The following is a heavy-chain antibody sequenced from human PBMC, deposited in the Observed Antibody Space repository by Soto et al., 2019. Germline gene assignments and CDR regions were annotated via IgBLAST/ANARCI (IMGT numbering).Heavy chain of an antibody. CDR1: GFTFSNYG. CDR3: AKSVYSGYPANWFDP. D-gene: IGHD5-12*01. J-gene: IGHJ5*02. Sequence: QVQLVESGGGVVQPGTSLRLSCVASGFTFSNYGIHWVRQAPGTGLEWVALISYDGSKEEYADSVKGRFTISRDNSKNTVYLQMNSLRAEDTAVYFCAKSVYSGYPANWFDPWGQGTLVTVSS. CDR2: ISYDGSKE. V-gene: IGHV3-30*18.